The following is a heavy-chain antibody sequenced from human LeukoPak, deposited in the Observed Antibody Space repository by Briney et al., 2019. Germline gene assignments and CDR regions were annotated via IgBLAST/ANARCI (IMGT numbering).Heavy chain of an antibody. Sequence: SVKVSCKASGGTFSSYAISWVRQAPGQGFEWMGRIIPILGIANYAQKFQGRVTITADKSTSTAYMELSSLRSEDTAVYYCARGESVSGPPRHGYNYYFDYWGQGTLVTVSS. V-gene: IGHV1-69*04. J-gene: IGHJ4*02. CDR2: IIPILGIA. CDR1: GGTFSSYA. D-gene: IGHD5-24*01. CDR3: ARGESVSGPPRHGYNYYFDY.